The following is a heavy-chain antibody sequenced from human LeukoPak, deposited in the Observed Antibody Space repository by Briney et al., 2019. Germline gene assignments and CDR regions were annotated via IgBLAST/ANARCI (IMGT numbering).Heavy chain of an antibody. J-gene: IGHJ4*02. CDR2: IKQDGSET. CDR3: ARQRGSGCLDY. D-gene: IGHD6-19*01. CDR1: RFTLSNYW. Sequence: GGSLRLSCAASRFTLSNYWMSWVRQAPGKGLEWVANIKQDGSETYYVDSVKGRFTISRDNAKNSLSLQMNSLRAEDTAVYYCARQRGSGCLDYWGQGTLVAVSS. V-gene: IGHV3-7*01.